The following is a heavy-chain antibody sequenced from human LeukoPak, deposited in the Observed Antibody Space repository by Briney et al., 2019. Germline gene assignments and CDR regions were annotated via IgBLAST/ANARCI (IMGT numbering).Heavy chain of an antibody. V-gene: IGHV3-7*01. CDR2: IKLDVSET. CDR3: ARKGNAFDF. D-gene: IGHD3-10*01. J-gene: IGHJ3*01. Sequence: GGSLRLSCAASGFTFSSYAMSCVRQAPGKGLEWVANIKLDVSETYYVDSVRGRFTISRDNTKNSLYLQMDSLRAEDTAVYYCARKGNAFDFWGQGTMVTVSS. CDR1: GFTFSSYA.